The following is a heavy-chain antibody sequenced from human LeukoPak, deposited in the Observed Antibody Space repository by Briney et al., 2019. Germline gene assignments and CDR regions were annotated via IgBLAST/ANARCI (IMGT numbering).Heavy chain of an antibody. Sequence: GGSLRLSCAASGFTVSSNYMSWVRQAPGKGLEWVSSITSSSSSIYYADSVKGRFTISRDNAKNSLYLQMNSLRAEDTAVYYCANTKQFEYWGQGTLVTVSS. CDR3: ANTKQFEY. CDR2: ITSSSSSI. J-gene: IGHJ4*02. CDR1: GFTVSSNY. D-gene: IGHD1-1*01. V-gene: IGHV3-21*01.